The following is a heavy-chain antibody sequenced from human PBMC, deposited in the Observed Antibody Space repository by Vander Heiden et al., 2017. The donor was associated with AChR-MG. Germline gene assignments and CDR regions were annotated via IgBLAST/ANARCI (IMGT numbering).Heavy chain of an antibody. J-gene: IGHJ5*02. D-gene: IGHD2-2*01. Sequence: EVQLVESGGGLVQPGGSLRLSCAASGLPFSSYDMHWVRQATGKGLEWVSAIGTAGDTYYPGSVKGRFTISRENAKNSLYLQMNSLRAGDTAVYYCARVRWECSSTSCSNWFDPWGQGTLVTVSS. CDR2: IGTAGDT. V-gene: IGHV3-13*01. CDR1: GLPFSSYD. CDR3: ARVRWECSSTSCSNWFDP.